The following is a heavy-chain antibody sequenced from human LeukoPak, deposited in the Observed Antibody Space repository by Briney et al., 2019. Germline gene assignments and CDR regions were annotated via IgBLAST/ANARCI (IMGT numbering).Heavy chain of an antibody. V-gene: IGHV1-18*01. Sequence: GASVKVSCKASDDTFSNYGISWVRQAPGQGLEWMGWISTYNGNTHYAQKFQGRVTMTTDTSTNIAYLELRDLRSDDTAVYYCARTQWLEDAFDFWGQGIVVTVSS. J-gene: IGHJ3*01. CDR3: ARTQWLEDAFDF. CDR2: ISTYNGNT. D-gene: IGHD6-19*01. CDR1: DDTFSNYG.